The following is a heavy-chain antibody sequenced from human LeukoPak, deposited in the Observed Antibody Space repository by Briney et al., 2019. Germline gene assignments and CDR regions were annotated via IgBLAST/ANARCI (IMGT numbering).Heavy chain of an antibody. V-gene: IGHV1-2*02. Sequence: EASVKVSCKTSGYAFTGHYMHWVRQTPGQGPEWVGWINPDSGYTNYAQNFQGRVTMTTDTSISAAYMELSRLRSDDPAVYYCARESGLTTITSGGFDYWGQGTLVTVSS. D-gene: IGHD1-26*01. J-gene: IGHJ4*02. CDR2: INPDSGYT. CDR1: GYAFTGHY. CDR3: ARESGLTTITSGGFDY.